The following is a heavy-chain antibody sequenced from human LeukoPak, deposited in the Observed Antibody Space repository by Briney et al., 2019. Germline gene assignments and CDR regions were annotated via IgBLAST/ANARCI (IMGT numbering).Heavy chain of an antibody. D-gene: IGHD2-15*01. Sequence: GESLKISCKGSGYGFTSYWIGWVRQMPGKGLEWMGIIYPGDSDTRYSPSFQGQVTISADKSISTAYLQWSSLKASGTAMYYCARQHLGYCSGGSCYQIDYWGQGTLVTVSS. J-gene: IGHJ4*02. CDR1: GYGFTSYW. V-gene: IGHV5-51*01. CDR2: IYPGDSDT. CDR3: ARQHLGYCSGGSCYQIDY.